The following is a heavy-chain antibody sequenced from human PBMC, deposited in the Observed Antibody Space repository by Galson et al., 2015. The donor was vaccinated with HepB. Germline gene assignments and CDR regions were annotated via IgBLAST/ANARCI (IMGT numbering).Heavy chain of an antibody. J-gene: IGHJ5*02. CDR3: ARTPYYGSGNYYNAWFDP. CDR1: GYSFTHYA. V-gene: IGHV7-4-1*02. CDR2: INTNTGNP. Sequence: SVKVSCKASGYSFTHYAMNWVRQAPGQGLEWMGWINTNTGNPTYAQGFTGRFVFSLDTSVSTAYLQISSLKAEDTAVYYCARTPYYGSGNYYNAWFDPWGQGTQVTVSS. D-gene: IGHD3-10*01.